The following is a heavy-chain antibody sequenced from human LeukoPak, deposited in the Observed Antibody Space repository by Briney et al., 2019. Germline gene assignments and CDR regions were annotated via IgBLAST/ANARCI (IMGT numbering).Heavy chain of an antibody. CDR2: LNPGDGYT. Sequence: ASVKVSCKASGYTFTSFHMYWVRQAPGQGLEWMGILNPGDGYTNYAQKFQGRVTVTRDTSTSTVYMELRSLRSEDTAVYYCAKDRGGSYTFYIWGQGTMVTVSS. J-gene: IGHJ3*02. CDR1: GYTFTSFH. D-gene: IGHD3-16*01. V-gene: IGHV1-46*01. CDR3: AKDRGGSYTFYI.